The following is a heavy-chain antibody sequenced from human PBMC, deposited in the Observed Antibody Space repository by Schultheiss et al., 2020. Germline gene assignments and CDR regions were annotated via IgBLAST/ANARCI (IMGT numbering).Heavy chain of an antibody. V-gene: IGHV6-1*01. Sequence: SETLSLTCAISGDSVSSNSAAWNWIRQSPSRGLEWLGRTYYRSKWYNDYAVSVKSRITINPDTSKNQFSLQLNSVTPEDTAVYYCARTEVEWELQQWLRPSWFDPWGQGTLVTGCS. D-gene: IGHD1-26*01. CDR1: GDSVSSNSAA. CDR2: TYYRSKWYN. CDR3: ARTEVEWELQQWLRPSWFDP. J-gene: IGHJ5*02.